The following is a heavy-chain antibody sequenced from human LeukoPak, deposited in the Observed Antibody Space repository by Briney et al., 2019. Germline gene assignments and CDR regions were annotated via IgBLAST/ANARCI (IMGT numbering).Heavy chain of an antibody. CDR2: LRGSGTDT. J-gene: IGHJ4*02. CDR3: AKTSRVNSGYDSPFDY. CDR1: VFTFSTYA. V-gene: IGHV3-23*01. D-gene: IGHD5-12*01. Sequence: GGSLRLSCAASVFTFSTYAMSWVRQAPGKGLEWVSDLRGSGTDTYYADSVRGRFTISRDNSKNTLYLQMNSLRAEDTAIYYCAKTSRVNSGYDSPFDYWGQGTLVTVTS.